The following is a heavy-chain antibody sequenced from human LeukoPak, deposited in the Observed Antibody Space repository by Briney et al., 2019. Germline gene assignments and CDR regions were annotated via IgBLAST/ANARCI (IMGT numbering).Heavy chain of an antibody. Sequence: GGSLRLSCAAPGFTFSTYGMHWVRQAPGKGLEWVAVISYDGNNKYYADSVKGRFTISRDNSKSTLYLQMNSLRPEDAAVYYCAKDRDGSGSYFDYWGQGTLVTVSS. CDR3: AKDRDGSGSYFDY. J-gene: IGHJ4*02. CDR1: GFTFSTYG. V-gene: IGHV3-30*18. CDR2: ISYDGNNK. D-gene: IGHD3-10*01.